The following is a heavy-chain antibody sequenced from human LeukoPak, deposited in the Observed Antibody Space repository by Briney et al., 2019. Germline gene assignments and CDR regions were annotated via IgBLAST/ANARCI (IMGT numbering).Heavy chain of an antibody. J-gene: IGHJ6*02. V-gene: IGHV5-51*01. Sequence: GESLKISCKGSGYSFTSYWIGWVRQMPGKGLEWMELIYPGDSDTRYSPSFQGQVTISADKSISTAYLQWSSLKASDTAMYYCARASYDFWSGYPNYYYGMDVWGQGTTVTVSS. CDR1: GYSFTSYW. CDR3: ARASYDFWSGYPNYYYGMDV. CDR2: IYPGDSDT. D-gene: IGHD3-3*01.